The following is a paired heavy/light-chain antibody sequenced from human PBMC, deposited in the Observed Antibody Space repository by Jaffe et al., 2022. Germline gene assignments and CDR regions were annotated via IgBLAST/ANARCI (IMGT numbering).Heavy chain of an antibody. J-gene: IGHJ6*03. CDR1: GGTFSSYA. D-gene: IGHD2-2*01. CDR3: ARGGYCSSTSCFTVPDYYYYYMDV. CDR2: IIPIFGTA. V-gene: IGHV1-69*01. Sequence: QVQLVQSGAEVKKPGSSVKVSCKASGGTFSSYAISWVRQAPGQGLEWMGGIIPIFGTANYAQKFQGRVTITADESTSTAYMELSSLRSEDTAVYYCARGGYCSSTSCFTVPDYYYYYMDVWGKGTTVTVSS.
Light chain of an antibody. Sequence: DIQMTQSPSTLSASVGDRVTITCRASQSISSWLAWYQQKPGKAPKLLIYKASSLESGVPSRFSGSGSGTEFTLTISSLQPDDFATYYCQQYNSQSTFGQGTKVEIK. CDR3: QQYNSQST. CDR1: QSISSW. CDR2: KAS. J-gene: IGKJ1*01. V-gene: IGKV1-5*03.